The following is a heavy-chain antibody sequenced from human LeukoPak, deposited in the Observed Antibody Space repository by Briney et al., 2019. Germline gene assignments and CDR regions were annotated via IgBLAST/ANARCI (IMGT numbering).Heavy chain of an antibody. CDR2: IHSGGYT. CDR3: TQRQGPMSGSYDYFDP. V-gene: IGHV4-4*09. Sequence: PSETLSLTCTVSGGSLSGYYWSWIRQPPGHGLEWIAYIHSGGYTNYNSSLRSRVTISVDTSKNQFSLEVSSLTAADTAIYYCTQRQGPMSGSYDYFDPWGQGILVTVSS. J-gene: IGHJ5*02. CDR1: GGSLSGYY. D-gene: IGHD1-26*01.